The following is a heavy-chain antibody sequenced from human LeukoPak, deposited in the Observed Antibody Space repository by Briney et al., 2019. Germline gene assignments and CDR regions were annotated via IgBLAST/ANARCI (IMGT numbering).Heavy chain of an antibody. Sequence: ASVTVSCKASGYTFSIYAISWVRQAPGQGLEWMGWISAYNGNTDYAQKFQGRVTITRNTSISTAYMELSSLRSEDTAVYYCASLGTAMDDDAFDIWGQGTMVTVSS. CDR1: GYTFSIYA. D-gene: IGHD5-18*01. CDR2: ISAYNGNT. J-gene: IGHJ3*02. V-gene: IGHV1-8*03. CDR3: ASLGTAMDDDAFDI.